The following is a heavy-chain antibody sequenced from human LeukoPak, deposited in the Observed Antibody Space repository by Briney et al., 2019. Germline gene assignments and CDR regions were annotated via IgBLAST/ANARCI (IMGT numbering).Heavy chain of an antibody. Sequence: SETLSLTCTVSGNSISSYYWSWIRQPPGKGLEWIGYIYYSGGTDYNPSLKSRVTISVDTSKNQFSLKLRSVTAADTAVYYCARHVTISGPYDASDIWGQGTMVTVSP. CDR2: IYYSGGT. D-gene: IGHD5-24*01. V-gene: IGHV4-59*08. CDR3: ARHVTISGPYDASDI. CDR1: GNSISSYY. J-gene: IGHJ3*02.